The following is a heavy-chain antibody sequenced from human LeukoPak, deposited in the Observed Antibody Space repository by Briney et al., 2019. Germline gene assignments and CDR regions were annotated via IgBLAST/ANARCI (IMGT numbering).Heavy chain of an antibody. J-gene: IGHJ4*02. CDR3: ARLGGNWNSPGRDY. CDR2: ISYTGTT. V-gene: IGHV4-59*08. D-gene: IGHD3-10*01. CDR1: GGSINGYS. Sequence: PSETLSLTCSVSGGSINGYSWTWIRQPPGMRLEWVGHISYTGTTSYNPSLTTRVAISVDTSKNQFSLKLTSVTAADAAMYFCARLGGNWNSPGRDYWGQGTLVTVSS.